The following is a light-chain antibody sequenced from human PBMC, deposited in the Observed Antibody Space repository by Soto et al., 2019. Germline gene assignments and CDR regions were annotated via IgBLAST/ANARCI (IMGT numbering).Light chain of an antibody. V-gene: IGKV3-15*01. J-gene: IGKJ1*01. CDR1: ETVRSH. Sequence: EVVMTQSPVTLSVSPGERATLSCRASETVRSHLAWYQQKPGQTPRLLIYGTSNRAAGTPARFSGSGSGTEFTLTIGSLQSEDFAVYYCQQYNQWVWTFGQGTRVEIK. CDR3: QQYNQWVWT. CDR2: GTS.